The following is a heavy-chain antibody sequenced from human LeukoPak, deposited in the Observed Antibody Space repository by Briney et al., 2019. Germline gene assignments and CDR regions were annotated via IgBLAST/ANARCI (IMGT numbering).Heavy chain of an antibody. CDR2: ISGRGDHT. J-gene: IGHJ6*02. Sequence: GGSLRLSCAASGFTFSSYAMSWVRQAPGKGLGWVSTISGRGDHTYYADSVKGRFTISRDNSKNTLYLQMNSLRAEDTAVYYCARSSRSGYDQFYYYYYGMDVWGQGTTVTVSS. CDR3: ARSSRSGYDQFYYYYYGMDV. D-gene: IGHD5-12*01. CDR1: GFTFSSYA. V-gene: IGHV3-23*01.